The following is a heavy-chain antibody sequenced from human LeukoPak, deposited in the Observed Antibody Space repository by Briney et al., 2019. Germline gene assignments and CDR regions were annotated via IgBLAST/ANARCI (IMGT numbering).Heavy chain of an antibody. CDR1: GYTFTSYG. Sequence: ASVKVSCKASGYTFTSYGISWVRQAPGQGLEWMGWISAYNGNTNYAQKLQGRVTMTTDTSTSTDYMELRSLRSDDTAVYYCARAGYYDSSGYYFQSPCFDYWGQGTLVTVSS. CDR3: ARAGYYDSSGYYFQSPCFDY. V-gene: IGHV1-18*01. D-gene: IGHD3-22*01. CDR2: ISAYNGNT. J-gene: IGHJ4*02.